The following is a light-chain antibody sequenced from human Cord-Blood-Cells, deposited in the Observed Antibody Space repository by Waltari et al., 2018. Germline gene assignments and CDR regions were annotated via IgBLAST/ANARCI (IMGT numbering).Light chain of an antibody. J-gene: IGLJ1*01. Sequence: QSALTQPPSASGSPGQSVTISCTGTSSDVGGYNYVSCYQQHPGKAPKLMIYEVSKRPSGVPDRVSGSKSGNTASLTVSGLQAEDEADYYCSSYAGSNNYVFGTGTKVTVL. V-gene: IGLV2-8*01. CDR3: SSYAGSNNYV. CDR1: SSDVGGYNY. CDR2: EVS.